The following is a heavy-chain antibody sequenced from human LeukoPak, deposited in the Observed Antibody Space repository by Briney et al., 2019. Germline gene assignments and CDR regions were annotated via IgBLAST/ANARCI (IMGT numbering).Heavy chain of an antibody. D-gene: IGHD5-12*01. CDR3: ARDGARGVATDYDY. CDR2: IGGGSSTI. J-gene: IGHJ4*02. V-gene: IGHV3-48*02. CDR1: GFTFSSYS. Sequence: GGFLRLSCAASGFTFSSYSMNWVRQAPGKGLEWLSYIGGGSSTIFYADSVKGRFTISRDNAKNSLFLQMNSLGDEDTAVYYCARDGARGVATDYDYWGQGTLVTASS.